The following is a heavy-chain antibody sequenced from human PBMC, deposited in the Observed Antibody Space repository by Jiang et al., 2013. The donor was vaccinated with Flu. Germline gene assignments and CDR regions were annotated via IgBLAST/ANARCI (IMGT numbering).Heavy chain of an antibody. Sequence: LLKPSETLSLTCAVSGGSLSGSWWSWVRQPPGKGLEWIGEINHRGTTNYNPSLKSRVTISLDSAKEQFSLRLTSVTAADTAVYFCARVLWPVEAAGTFGAFDIWGQGTMITVSS. V-gene: IGHV4-34*01. CDR3: ARVLWPVEAAGTFGAFDI. D-gene: IGHD6-13*01. CDR2: INHRGTT. CDR1: GGSLSGSW. J-gene: IGHJ3*02.